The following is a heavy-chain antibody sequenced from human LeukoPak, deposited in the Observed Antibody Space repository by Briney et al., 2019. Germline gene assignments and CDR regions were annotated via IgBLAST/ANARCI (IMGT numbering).Heavy chain of an antibody. CDR3: ARDYCSSTSCLFDY. D-gene: IGHD2-2*01. J-gene: IGHJ4*02. Sequence: ASVKVSCKASGYTFTGNHMHWVRQAPGQGLEWMGRINPNSDDTNNAQKFQGRVTMTRDTSISTAYMDLSRLTSDDTAVYYCARDYCSSTSCLFDYWGQGTLVTVSS. CDR2: INPNSDDT. V-gene: IGHV1-2*06. CDR1: GYTFTGNH.